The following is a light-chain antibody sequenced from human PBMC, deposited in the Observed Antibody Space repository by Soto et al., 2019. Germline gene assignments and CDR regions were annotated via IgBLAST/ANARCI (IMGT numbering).Light chain of an antibody. CDR3: CSFAGSSASV. CDR1: TSDVGRYDY. J-gene: IGLJ1*01. Sequence: LTQPRSVSGSPGQSVTISCTGTTSDVGRYDYVSWYQQHPGKAPKLIVYEVTERPSGVPDRFSGCKSGNTACLTTSGLQAEDEADYSFCSFAGSSASVFGTGTKVTVL. CDR2: EVT. V-gene: IGLV2-11*01.